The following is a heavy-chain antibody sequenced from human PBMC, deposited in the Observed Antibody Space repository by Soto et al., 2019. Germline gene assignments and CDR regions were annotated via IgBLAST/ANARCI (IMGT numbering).Heavy chain of an antibody. CDR1: GYTFTSYF. J-gene: IGHJ4*02. Sequence: ASVKVSCKASGYTFTSYFISWVRQAPGQGLEWMGWISAYNGNTNYAQKLQGRVTMTTDTSTSTAYMELRSLRSDDTAVYYCARDRCSGGSCPVAYWGQGTLVTVSS. D-gene: IGHD2-15*01. CDR2: ISAYNGNT. V-gene: IGHV1-18*01. CDR3: ARDRCSGGSCPVAY.